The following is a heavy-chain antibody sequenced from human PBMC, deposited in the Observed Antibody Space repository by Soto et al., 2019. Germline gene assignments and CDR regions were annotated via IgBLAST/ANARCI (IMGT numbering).Heavy chain of an antibody. CDR1: GGTFSSYA. V-gene: IGHV1-69*06. D-gene: IGHD5-12*01. J-gene: IGHJ6*02. Sequence: QVQLVQSGAEVKKPGSSVKVSCKASGGTFSSYAISWVRQAPGQGLEWMGGIIPISGTANYAQKFQGRVTITADKSTSTAYMELSSLRSEDTAVYYCARDQGGYSGYDPPYYYYYGMDVWGQGTTVTVSS. CDR3: ARDQGGYSGYDPPYYYYYGMDV. CDR2: IIPISGTA.